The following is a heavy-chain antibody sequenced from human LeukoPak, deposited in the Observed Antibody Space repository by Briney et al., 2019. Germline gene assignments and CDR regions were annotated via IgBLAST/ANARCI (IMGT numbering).Heavy chain of an antibody. Sequence: SVKVSCKPSGGTFSRYAISWVRQAPGQGLEGMGGIIPIFCTANYAHKFQGRVTITTDESTSPACMGLSSMRSEDTAVYYCARGPCYYDSSRVFDYWGQGTLVTVSS. CDR2: IIPIFCTA. J-gene: IGHJ4*02. D-gene: IGHD3-22*01. CDR1: GGTFSRYA. V-gene: IGHV1-69*05. CDR3: ARGPCYYDSSRVFDY.